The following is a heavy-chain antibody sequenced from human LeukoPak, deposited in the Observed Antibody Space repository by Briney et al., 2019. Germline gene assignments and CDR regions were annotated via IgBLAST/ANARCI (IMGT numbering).Heavy chain of an antibody. Sequence: PGGSLRLSCAASGFTFSSYAMSWVRQAPGKGLEWVSAISGSGGNTYYADSVKGRFTISRDNSKNTLYLQMNSLRAEDTAVYYCVRNGNVLAGAFDIWGQGTMVTVSS. CDR2: ISGSGGNT. CDR3: VRNGNVLAGAFDI. CDR1: GFTFSSYA. V-gene: IGHV3-23*01. J-gene: IGHJ3*02. D-gene: IGHD6-19*01.